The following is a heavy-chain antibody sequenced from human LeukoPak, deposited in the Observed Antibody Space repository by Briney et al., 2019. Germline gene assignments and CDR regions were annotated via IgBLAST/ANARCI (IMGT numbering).Heavy chain of an antibody. CDR2: IHTSGST. Sequence: SETLCLTCAGSGGTISSYYRSWVRQPAGKGLEWIGRIHTSGSTNYNPSLKSRVTMSVDTSKNQFSLKLSSVTAADTAVYYCARPSRRQWPLPSAYYFDYWGQGTLVTASS. V-gene: IGHV4-59*10. CDR1: GGTISSYY. D-gene: IGHD6-19*01. CDR3: ARPSRRQWPLPSAYYFDY. J-gene: IGHJ4*02.